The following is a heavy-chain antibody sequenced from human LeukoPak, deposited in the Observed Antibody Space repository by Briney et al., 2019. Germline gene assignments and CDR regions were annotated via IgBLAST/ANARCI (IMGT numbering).Heavy chain of an antibody. Sequence: PGGSLRLSCAASGFTVSSNYMSWVRQAPGKGLEWVSVIYSGGSTYYADSVMGRFTISRDDSKNTLYLQMNSLRAEDTAVYYCARDGGYSSGWDKDYFDYWGQGTLVTVSS. CDR1: GFTVSSNY. J-gene: IGHJ4*02. D-gene: IGHD6-19*01. CDR2: IYSGGST. CDR3: ARDGGYSSGWDKDYFDY. V-gene: IGHV3-53*01.